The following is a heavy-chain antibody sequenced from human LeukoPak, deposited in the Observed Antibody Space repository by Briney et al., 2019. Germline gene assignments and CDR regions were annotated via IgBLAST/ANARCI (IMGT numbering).Heavy chain of an antibody. J-gene: IGHJ4*02. Sequence: GSSLRLSCAASGFTLSSYCMHCVREAPGRGLEWVADIWYDGSNNYYAESVKCRFTISRDNSKNTLYLQMNSLRAEDTAVYYCARATDYYDSSGYPSLFNWGQGTLVTVSS. CDR1: GFTLSSYC. CDR2: IWYDGSNN. CDR3: ARATDYYDSSGYPSLFN. V-gene: IGHV3-33*01. D-gene: IGHD3-22*01.